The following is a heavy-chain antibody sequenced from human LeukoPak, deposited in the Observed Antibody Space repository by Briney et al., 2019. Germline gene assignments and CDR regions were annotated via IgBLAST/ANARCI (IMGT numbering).Heavy chain of an antibody. J-gene: IGHJ4*02. Sequence: SETLSLTCTVSGGSISSYYWSWIRQPAGKGLEWIGRIYTSGSTNYNPSLKSRVTMSVDTSKNQFSLKLSSVTAADTAVYYCASSTYYDILTGPGLFDYWGQGTLVTVSS. V-gene: IGHV4-4*07. D-gene: IGHD3-9*01. CDR3: ASSTYYDILTGPGLFDY. CDR2: IYTSGST. CDR1: GGSISSYY.